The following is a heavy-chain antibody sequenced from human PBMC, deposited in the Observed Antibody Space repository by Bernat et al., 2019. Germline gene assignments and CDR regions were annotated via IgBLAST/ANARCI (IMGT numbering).Heavy chain of an antibody. D-gene: IGHD6-13*01. V-gene: IGHV3-23*01. CDR1: GFTFSSYA. Sequence: EVQLLESGGGLVQPGGSLRLSCAASGFTFSSYAMSWVRQAPGKGLEWVSGISISGGTTYYADSVKGRFTISRDNSKNTLYLQMNSLRAEDAAVYYCGEGAVGTDFDYWGQGTLVTVSS. CDR2: ISISGGTT. J-gene: IGHJ4*02. CDR3: GEGAVGTDFDY.